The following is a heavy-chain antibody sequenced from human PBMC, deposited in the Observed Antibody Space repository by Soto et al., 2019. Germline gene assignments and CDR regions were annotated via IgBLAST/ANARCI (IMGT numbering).Heavy chain of an antibody. CDR3: ARDRNHDSSGYYAY. CDR2: IDAGNGNT. CDR1: GYIFTRYA. Sequence: QVQLVQSGAEVKKPGASVKVSCKASGYIFTRYAIHWVRQAPGQRLEWMGWIDAGNGNTRYSPRLQGRVTITRDTSATTVYMELSSLRSEDTAVYYCARDRNHDSSGYYAYWGQGDLVTVSS. V-gene: IGHV1-3*01. D-gene: IGHD3-22*01. J-gene: IGHJ4*02.